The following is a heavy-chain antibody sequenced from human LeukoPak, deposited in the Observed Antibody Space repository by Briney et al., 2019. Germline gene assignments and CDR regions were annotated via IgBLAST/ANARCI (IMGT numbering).Heavy chain of an antibody. CDR1: GGSISSYY. CDR3: ARGVGSSWYLY. Sequence: SETLSLICTVSGGSISSYYWSWIRQPPGKGLEWIGYIYYSGSTNYNPSLKSRGTISVDTSKNQFSLKLSSVTAADTAVYYCARGVGSSWYLYWGQGTLVTVSS. CDR2: IYYSGST. J-gene: IGHJ4*02. V-gene: IGHV4-59*01. D-gene: IGHD6-13*01.